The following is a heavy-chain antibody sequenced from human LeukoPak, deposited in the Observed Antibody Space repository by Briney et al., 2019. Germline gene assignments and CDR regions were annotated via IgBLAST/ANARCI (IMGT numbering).Heavy chain of an antibody. CDR1: GFTFSSYG. CDR3: AKDGDLAYCGGDCYSRAFDI. V-gene: IGHV3-33*06. D-gene: IGHD2-21*02. Sequence: PGGPLRLSCAASGFTFSSYGMHWVRQAPGKGLEWVAVIWYDGSNKYYADSVKGRFTISRDNSKNTLYLQMNSLSAEDTAVYYCAKDGDLAYCGGDCYSRAFDIWGQGTMVTVSS. J-gene: IGHJ3*02. CDR2: IWYDGSNK.